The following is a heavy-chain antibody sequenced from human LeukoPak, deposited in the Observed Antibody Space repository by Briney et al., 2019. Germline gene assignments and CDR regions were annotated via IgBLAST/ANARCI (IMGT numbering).Heavy chain of an antibody. Sequence: SQTLSLTCAIYGDSVSSNHETGNCISQSPSRGLERLGRTYYRSKWYNDYAVSVKSRITIHPHTSKKQFSLQLNSVTPEDTAVYYCTRAGSYGYYWYFDLWGRGTLVTVSS. CDR2: TYYRSKWYN. D-gene: IGHD5-18*01. J-gene: IGHJ2*01. V-gene: IGHV6-1*01. CDR1: GDSVSSNHET. CDR3: TRAGSYGYYWYFDL.